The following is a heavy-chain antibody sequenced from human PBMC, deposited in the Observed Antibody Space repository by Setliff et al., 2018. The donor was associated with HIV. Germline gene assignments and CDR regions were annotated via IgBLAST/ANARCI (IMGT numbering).Heavy chain of an antibody. Sequence: SVKVSCKASGFTFISSAMQWVRQARGQRLEWIGWIVAGSGNTNYAQKFQERVSITRDMSTSSAYMELSNLRSEDTAVYYCAADLIIAGRLDYYYMDVWGRGTTVTVSS. D-gene: IGHD6-6*01. J-gene: IGHJ6*03. V-gene: IGHV1-58*02. CDR1: GFTFISSA. CDR2: IVAGSGNT. CDR3: AADLIIAGRLDYYYMDV.